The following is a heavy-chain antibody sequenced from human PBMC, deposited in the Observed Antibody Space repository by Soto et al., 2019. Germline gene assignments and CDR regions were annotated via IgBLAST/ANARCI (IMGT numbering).Heavy chain of an antibody. V-gene: IGHV3-23*01. CDR2: ISGSGGST. CDR1: GFTFSSYA. J-gene: IGHJ4*02. D-gene: IGHD1-1*01. CDR3: ATARGVWNYFSY. Sequence: GGSLRLSCAASGFTFSSYAMSWVRQAPGKGLEWVSVISGSGGSTYYADSVKGRFTISRDNSKNTLYLQMNSLRAEDTAVYYCATARGVWNYFSYWGQGMLVTVSS.